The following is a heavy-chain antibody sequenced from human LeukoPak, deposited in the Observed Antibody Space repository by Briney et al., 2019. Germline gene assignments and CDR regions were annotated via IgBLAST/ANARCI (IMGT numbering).Heavy chain of an antibody. D-gene: IGHD1-1*01. CDR2: IYTSGST. CDR1: GGSFSSYY. J-gene: IGHJ4*02. CDR3: ARGTRGLDAFDY. Sequence: SETLSLTCAVYGGSFSSYYWSWIRQPAGKGLEWIGRIYTSGSTNYNPSLKSRVTMSVDTSKNQFSLKLSSVTAADTAVYYCARGTRGLDAFDYWGQGTLVTVSS. V-gene: IGHV4-59*10.